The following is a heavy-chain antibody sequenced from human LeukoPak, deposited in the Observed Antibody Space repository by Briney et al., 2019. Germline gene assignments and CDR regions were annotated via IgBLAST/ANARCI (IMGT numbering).Heavy chain of an antibody. CDR3: ARDETALDS. CDR1: GFTFSSYG. V-gene: IGHV3-33*01. J-gene: IGHJ4*02. CDR2: IWYDGSNK. D-gene: IGHD5-18*01. Sequence: GGSLRLSCAASGFTFSSYGMHWVRQAPGKGLEWVAVIWYDGSNKYYADSVKGRFTISRDNAKNSLYLQMNSLRAEDTAVYYCARDETALDSWGQGTLVTVSS.